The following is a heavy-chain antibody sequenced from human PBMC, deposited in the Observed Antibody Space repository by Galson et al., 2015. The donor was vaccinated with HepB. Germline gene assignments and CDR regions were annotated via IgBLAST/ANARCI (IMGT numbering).Heavy chain of an antibody. Sequence: SLRLSCAASGFTFSSLGMTWVRQAPGKGLECVSAISVSGSGKDYADSVRGRFTISRDNSKNMLYLQMNDLRAEDTAVYYCAKGTTSIDYWGQGTLVTVSS. D-gene: IGHD1-1*01. CDR3: AKGTTSIDY. V-gene: IGHV3-23*01. CDR2: ISVSGSGK. CDR1: GFTFSSLG. J-gene: IGHJ4*02.